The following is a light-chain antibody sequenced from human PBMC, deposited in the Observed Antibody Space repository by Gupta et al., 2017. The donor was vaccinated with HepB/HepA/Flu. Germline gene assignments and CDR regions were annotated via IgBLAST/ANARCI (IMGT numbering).Light chain of an antibody. J-gene: IGKJ1*01. Sequence: DIVMTQSPDSLAVSLGERATINCKSSQSVLYSSNNKNYLAWYQQKPGQPPKLLIYWASTRESGVPDRVSGSGSGTDFTLTISSLQAEDVAVYYCHQYYSTFWTFGQGTKVEIK. CDR1: QSVLYSSNNKNY. CDR2: WAS. CDR3: HQYYSTFWT. V-gene: IGKV4-1*01.